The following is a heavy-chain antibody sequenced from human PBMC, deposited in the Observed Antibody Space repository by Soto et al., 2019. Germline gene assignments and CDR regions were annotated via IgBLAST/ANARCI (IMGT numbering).Heavy chain of an antibody. CDR1: GFTVSSYW. Sequence: PGGSLRLSCAASGFTVSSYWMSWVRQAPGKGLEWVANIKQDGSEKYYVDSVKGRFTISRDNAKNSLYLQMNSLRAEDTAVYYCAREVHDSSGYYYDLDYWGQGTLVTVSS. CDR2: IKQDGSEK. V-gene: IGHV3-7*05. J-gene: IGHJ4*02. D-gene: IGHD3-22*01. CDR3: AREVHDSSGYYYDLDY.